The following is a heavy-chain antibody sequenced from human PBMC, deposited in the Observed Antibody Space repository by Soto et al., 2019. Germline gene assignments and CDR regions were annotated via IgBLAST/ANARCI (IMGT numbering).Heavy chain of an antibody. CDR1: GGSISSGDYY. Sequence: LSLTCTVSGGSISSGDYYWSWIRQPPGKGLEWIGYIYYSGSTYYNLSLKSRVTISVDTSKNQFSLKLSSVTAADTAVYYCARGGRDFWSGYYKDYWGQGTLVTVSS. CDR2: IYYSGST. V-gene: IGHV4-30-4*01. J-gene: IGHJ4*02. D-gene: IGHD3-3*01. CDR3: ARGGRDFWSGYYKDY.